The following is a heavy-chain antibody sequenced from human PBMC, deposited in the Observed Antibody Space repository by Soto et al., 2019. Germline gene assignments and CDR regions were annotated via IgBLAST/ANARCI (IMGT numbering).Heavy chain of an antibody. Sequence: VQLVESGGGLVQPGGSLRLSCAASGFTFSNAWMNWVRQAPGKGLEWVGRIKSKTDGGTTDYAAPVKGRFTISRDDSKNTLYLQMNSLKTEDTAVYYCTTDERITIFGVVIIQGDYWGQGTLVTVSS. CDR3: TTDERITIFGVVIIQGDY. CDR1: GFTFSNAW. D-gene: IGHD3-3*01. CDR2: IKSKTDGGTT. V-gene: IGHV3-15*07. J-gene: IGHJ4*02.